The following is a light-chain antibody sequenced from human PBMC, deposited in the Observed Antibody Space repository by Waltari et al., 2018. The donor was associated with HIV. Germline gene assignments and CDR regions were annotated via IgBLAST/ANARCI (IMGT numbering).Light chain of an antibody. CDR3: QQYANWPWT. V-gene: IGKV3-15*01. Sequence: EIVMTQSPATVSVSPGERATLSCRASQSVSNSLTWYQQKPGQAPRLLIYGASTRATGIPARFSGSGSGTDFTLTLSSLQSEDFAVYYCQQYANWPWTFGQGAKVEIK. CDR2: GAS. CDR1: QSVSNS. J-gene: IGKJ1*01.